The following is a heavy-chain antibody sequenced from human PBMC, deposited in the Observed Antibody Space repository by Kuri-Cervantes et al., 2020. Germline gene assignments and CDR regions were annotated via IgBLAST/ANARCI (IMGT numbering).Heavy chain of an antibody. Sequence: GSLRLSCTVSDDYFSRGSYFWSWIRQPPGKGLEWIGYIHHGGSTNYNPSLKSRVNISVDWSRNQFSLKLGSVTAADTAVYYCARALTSPRYYLDYWGQGTLVIVSS. J-gene: IGHJ4*02. CDR3: ARALTSPRYYLDY. D-gene: IGHD2-2*01. CDR1: DDYFSRGSYF. V-gene: IGHV4-61*01. CDR2: IHHGGST.